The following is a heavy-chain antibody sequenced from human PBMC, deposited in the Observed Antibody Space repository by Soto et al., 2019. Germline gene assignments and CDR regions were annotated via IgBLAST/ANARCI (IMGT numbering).Heavy chain of an antibody. D-gene: IGHD3-22*01. CDR1: GGSFSGHS. CDR3: STRAYDTNGYYRFDP. J-gene: IGHJ5*01. CDR2: INHSGRV. Sequence: QVQLQQWGAGLLKPSETLSLTCAVYGGSFSGHSWTWIRQSPGKGLAWIGDINHSGRVNYSPSLKRRVTISMDTSKTQFSLTLSAVTAADTAMYYCSTRAYDTNGYYRFDPWGQGTLVTVSS. V-gene: IGHV4-34*01.